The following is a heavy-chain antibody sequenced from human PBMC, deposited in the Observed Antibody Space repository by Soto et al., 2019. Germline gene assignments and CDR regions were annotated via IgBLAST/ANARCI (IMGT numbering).Heavy chain of an antibody. CDR3: ANSEYSRYKNIDV. V-gene: IGHV3-30*18. CDR2: ISYDGSIK. D-gene: IGHD5-18*01. CDR1: GFTFRGYG. Sequence: LILSCAASGFTFRGYGMHWVRQAPGRGLEWVALISYDGSIKYYADSVRGRFTISRDNSKNTLYLQMNSLRAEDTAVYYCANSEYSRYKNIDVWGQGTTVTVSS. J-gene: IGHJ6*02.